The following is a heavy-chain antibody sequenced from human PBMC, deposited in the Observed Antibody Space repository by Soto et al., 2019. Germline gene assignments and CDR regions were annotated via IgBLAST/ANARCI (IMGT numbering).Heavy chain of an antibody. CDR3: AKRRTEMATILDS. V-gene: IGHV3-23*01. CDR1: GFTFSTYS. D-gene: IGHD5-12*01. Sequence: GGSLRLSCLASGFTFSTYSMSWVRQAPGMGLEWVSSIGATGAHTFYADSVRGRFPISRDNSKNTVSLQLDSLRAEDTAVYYWAKRRTEMATILDSWARGTLVTVPQ. J-gene: IGHJ4*02. CDR2: IGATGAHT.